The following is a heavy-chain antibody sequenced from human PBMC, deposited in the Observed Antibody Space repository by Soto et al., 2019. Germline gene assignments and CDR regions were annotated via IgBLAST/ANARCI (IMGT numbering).Heavy chain of an antibody. Sequence: GGSLRLSCAASGFTFTSFGMHWVRQAPGKGLEWVAIIWYDGSHKYYADSVKGRFTISRDNSKNTLYLQMNSLRAEDTAVYYCAKKGGDSGYYYYYGMDVWGQGTTVTVSS. D-gene: IGHD1-26*01. V-gene: IGHV3-33*06. J-gene: IGHJ6*02. CDR1: GFTFTSFG. CDR3: AKKGGDSGYYYYYGMDV. CDR2: IWYDGSHK.